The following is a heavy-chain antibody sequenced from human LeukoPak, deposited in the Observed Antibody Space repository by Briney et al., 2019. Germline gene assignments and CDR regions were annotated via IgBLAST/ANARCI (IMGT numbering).Heavy chain of an antibody. CDR3: ARYDWGSLDY. CDR2: IKQDGSEK. Sequence: GGSLRLSCAASRFTFSSYWMSWVRQAPEKGLEWVANIKQDGSEKYSVDSVKGRFTISRDNAKNSLYLQMNSLRAEDTAVYYCARYDWGSLDYWGHGTLVTVSS. J-gene: IGHJ4*01. V-gene: IGHV3-7*01. CDR1: RFTFSSYW. D-gene: IGHD7-27*01.